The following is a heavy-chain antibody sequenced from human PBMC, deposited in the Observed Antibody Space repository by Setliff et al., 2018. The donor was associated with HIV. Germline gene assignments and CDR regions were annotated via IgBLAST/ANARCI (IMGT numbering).Heavy chain of an antibody. J-gene: IGHJ4*02. Sequence: PSETLSLTCAVYGGSFSGYYWSWTRQPPGKGLGWIGEINHSGSTNYNPSLKSRLTISVDTSKNQFSLKLSSVTAADTAIYYCARSRVRGVIIKGYWGQGTPVTVSS. V-gene: IGHV4-34*01. CDR2: INHSGST. CDR1: GGSFSGYY. CDR3: ARSRVRGVIIKGY. D-gene: IGHD3-10*01.